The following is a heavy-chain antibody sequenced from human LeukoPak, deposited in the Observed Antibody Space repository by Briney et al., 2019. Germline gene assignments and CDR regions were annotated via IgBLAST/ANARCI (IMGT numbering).Heavy chain of an antibody. CDR1: GYTLTDVS. Sequence: SVKVSCKISGYTLTDVSMHWVRQAPGKGLEWMGGFDPEGGETIYAQKFQGRVTMTEDPSADTAYMELRSLSSEVTAVYYCGIGRKFDWLLCHHWGQGTLVTVSS. J-gene: IGHJ5*02. D-gene: IGHD3-9*01. CDR2: FDPEGGET. V-gene: IGHV1-24*01. CDR3: GIGRKFDWLLCHH.